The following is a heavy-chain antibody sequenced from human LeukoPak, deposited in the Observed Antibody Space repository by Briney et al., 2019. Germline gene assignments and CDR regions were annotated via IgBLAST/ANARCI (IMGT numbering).Heavy chain of an antibody. D-gene: IGHD3-9*01. CDR1: GFTFDDYA. Sequence: PGGSLRLSCAASGFTFDDYAMHWVRQAPEKGLEWVSGISWNSGSIGYADSVKGRFTISRDNAKNSLYLQMNSLRAEDMALYYCERDGGVSDILTVYINYWGRGPLVTVPS. V-gene: IGHV3-9*03. CDR3: ERDGGVSDILTVYINY. CDR2: ISWNSGSI. J-gene: IGHJ4*02.